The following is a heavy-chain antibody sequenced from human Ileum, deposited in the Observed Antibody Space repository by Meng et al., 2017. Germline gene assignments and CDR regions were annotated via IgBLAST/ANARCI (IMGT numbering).Heavy chain of an antibody. V-gene: IGHV3-11*04. CDR2: ISSRGTII. CDR1: GFTFSDYY. CDR3: ARSIAVTELYFDY. D-gene: IGHD6-19*01. J-gene: IGHJ4*02. Sequence: GESLKISCAASGFTFSDYYMSWIRQAPGQGLEWLSYISSRGTIIYYADSVKGRFTLSRDNAENSLYLQMNSLRAEDTALYYCARSIAVTELYFDYWGQGTPVTVSS.